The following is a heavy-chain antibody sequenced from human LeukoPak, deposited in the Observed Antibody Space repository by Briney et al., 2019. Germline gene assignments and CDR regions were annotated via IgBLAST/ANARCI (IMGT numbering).Heavy chain of an antibody. CDR3: AKDIFVSPHIVVVPAAIDY. Sequence: PGGSLRLSCAASGFTFSSYAMSWVRQAPGKGLEWVSAISGSGGSTYYADSVKGRFTISRDNSKNTLYLQMNSLRAEDTAVYYCAKDIFVSPHIVVVPAAIDYWGQGTLVTVSS. CDR2: ISGSGGST. D-gene: IGHD2-2*02. CDR1: GFTFSSYA. V-gene: IGHV3-23*01. J-gene: IGHJ4*02.